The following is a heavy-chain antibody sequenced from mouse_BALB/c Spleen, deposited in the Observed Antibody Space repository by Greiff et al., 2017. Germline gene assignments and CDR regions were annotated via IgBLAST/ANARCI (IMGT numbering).Heavy chain of an antibody. CDR1: GYSITSDYA. V-gene: IGHV3-2*02. J-gene: IGHJ3*01. D-gene: IGHD2-3*01. Sequence: EVQLQQSGPGLVKPSQSLSLTCTVTGYSITSDYAWNWIRQFPGNKLEWMGYISYSGSTSYNPSLKSRISITRDTSKNQFFLQLNSVTTEDTATYYCARKGVYDGYFGYWGQGTLVTVSA. CDR2: ISYSGST. CDR3: ARKGVYDGYFGY.